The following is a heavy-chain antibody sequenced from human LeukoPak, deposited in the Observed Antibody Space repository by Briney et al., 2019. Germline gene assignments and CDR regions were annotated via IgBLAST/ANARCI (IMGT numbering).Heavy chain of an antibody. CDR1: GYSFTSYW. D-gene: IGHD3-22*01. CDR2: IYPGDSDT. Sequence: GESLKISCKGSGYSFTSYWIGWVRQLPGKGLEWMGIIYPGDSDTRYSPSFQGQVTISADQSISTAYLQWSSLKASDTAMYYCARLGYYYDSSGYYAQPFDYWGQGTLVTVSS. CDR3: ARLGYYYDSSGYYAQPFDY. J-gene: IGHJ4*02. V-gene: IGHV5-51*01.